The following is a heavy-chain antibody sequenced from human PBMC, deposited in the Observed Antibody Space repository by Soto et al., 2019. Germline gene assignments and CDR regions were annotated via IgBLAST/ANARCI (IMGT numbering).Heavy chain of an antibody. D-gene: IGHD6-6*01. Sequence: LVTLSLTCTVSGGSVSSGSYYWSWIRQPPGKGLEWMGYIYYSGSTNYNPSLKSRVTISVDTSKNQFSLKLSSVTAADTAVYYCAREGSEYSSSSGGYFDYWGQGTLVTVSS. V-gene: IGHV4-61*01. CDR1: GGSVSSGSYY. J-gene: IGHJ4*02. CDR3: AREGSEYSSSSGGYFDY. CDR2: IYYSGST.